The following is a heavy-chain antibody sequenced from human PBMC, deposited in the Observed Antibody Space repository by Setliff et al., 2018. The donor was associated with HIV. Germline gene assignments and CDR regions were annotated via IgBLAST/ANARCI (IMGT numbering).Heavy chain of an antibody. D-gene: IGHD5-18*01. V-gene: IGHV1-18*01. CDR3: AREGPGLYSYGFSPEVVAEYFQH. CDR1: GYIFTSYG. J-gene: IGHJ1*01. Sequence: ASVMVSCKASGYIFTSYGISWVRQAPGQGLEWMGWISNYNGNRSYAQKLQGRVTMTTDTSTSTAYMELRSLRSDDTAVYYCAREGPGLYSYGFSPEVVAEYFQHWGQGTLVTVSS. CDR2: ISNYNGNR.